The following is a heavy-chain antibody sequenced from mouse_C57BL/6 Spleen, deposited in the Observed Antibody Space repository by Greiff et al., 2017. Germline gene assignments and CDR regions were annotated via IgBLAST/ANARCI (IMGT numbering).Heavy chain of an antibody. CDR1: GYTFTSYW. CDR3: ARSPYGGYFDV. J-gene: IGHJ1*03. V-gene: IGHV1-50*01. Sequence: QVQLQQPGAELVKPGASVKLSCKASGYTFTSYWMQWVKQRPGQGLEWIGEIDPSDSYTNYNQKFKGKATLTVDTSSSTAYMQLSSLTSEDSAVYYCARSPYGGYFDVWGTGTTVTVSS. CDR2: IDPSDSYT. D-gene: IGHD1-1*02.